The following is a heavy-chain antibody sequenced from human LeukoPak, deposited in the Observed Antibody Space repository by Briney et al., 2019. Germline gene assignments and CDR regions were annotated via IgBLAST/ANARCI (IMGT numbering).Heavy chain of an antibody. CDR1: GFTFSSYS. Sequence: PGGSLRLSCAASGFTFSSYSMNWVRQAPGKGLEWASSISSSSSYIYYADSVKGRFTISRDNAKNSLYLQMNSLRAEDTAVYYCARGIAAAGTLIWGQGAMVTVSS. CDR2: ISSSSSYI. CDR3: ARGIAAAGTLI. V-gene: IGHV3-21*01. D-gene: IGHD6-13*01. J-gene: IGHJ3*02.